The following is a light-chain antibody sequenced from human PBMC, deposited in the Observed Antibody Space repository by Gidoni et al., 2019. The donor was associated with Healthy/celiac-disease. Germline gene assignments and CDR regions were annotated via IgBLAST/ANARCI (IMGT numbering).Light chain of an antibody. V-gene: IGKV1-5*01. CDR1: QSISSW. J-gene: IGKJ1*01. CDR2: DAS. CDR3: QQYNSYSGT. Sequence: DVQMTQCTSTLSASVGDRVTITCRASQSISSWLAWYQQKPGKAPKLLIYDASSLESGVPSRFSGSGSGTEFTLTISSLQPDDFATYYCQQYNSYSGTFGQGTKVEIK.